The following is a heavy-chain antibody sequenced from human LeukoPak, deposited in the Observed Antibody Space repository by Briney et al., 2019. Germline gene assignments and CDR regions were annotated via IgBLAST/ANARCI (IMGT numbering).Heavy chain of an antibody. Sequence: GGSLRLSCAASGFTFSSYAMSWVRQAPGKGLEWVSAISGSGGSTYYTDSVKGRFTISRDNSKNTLYLQMNSLRAEDTAVYYCAKDTALRQESPFDYWGQGTLVTVSS. D-gene: IGHD3-10*01. V-gene: IGHV3-23*01. J-gene: IGHJ4*02. CDR3: AKDTALRQESPFDY. CDR1: GFTFSSYA. CDR2: ISGSGGST.